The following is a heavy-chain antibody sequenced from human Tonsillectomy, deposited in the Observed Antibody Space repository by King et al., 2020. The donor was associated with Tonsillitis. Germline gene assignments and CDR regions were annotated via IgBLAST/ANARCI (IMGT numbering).Heavy chain of an antibody. V-gene: IGHV4-4*07. J-gene: IGHJ4*02. Sequence: QLQESGPGLVRPSETLSLTCTVSGDSISSYYYWSWIRQPAGKGLEWIGRLGTSGSTNYNPSLKSRVTMSLDTSKNQFSLRLISVTAADTAVYYCARGPMVRGSHFGYWGQGILVTVSS. CDR1: GDSISSYYY. CDR2: LGTSGST. D-gene: IGHD3-10*01. CDR3: ARGPMVRGSHFGY.